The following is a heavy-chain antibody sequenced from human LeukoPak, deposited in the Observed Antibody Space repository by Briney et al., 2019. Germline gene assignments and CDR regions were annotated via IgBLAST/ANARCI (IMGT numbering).Heavy chain of an antibody. J-gene: IGHJ4*02. Sequence: SVKVSCKASGGTFSSYAISWVRQAPGQGLEWMGGIIPIFGTANYAQKFQGRVTITADESTSTAYMELSSLRSEDTAVYYCASLSRVLRYFDWPEGVWGQGTLVTVSS. CDR3: ASLSRVLRYFDWPEGV. V-gene: IGHV1-69*13. CDR1: GGTFSSYA. D-gene: IGHD3-9*01. CDR2: IIPIFGTA.